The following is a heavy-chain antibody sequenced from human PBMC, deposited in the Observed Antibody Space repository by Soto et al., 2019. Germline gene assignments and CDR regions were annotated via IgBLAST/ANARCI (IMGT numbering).Heavy chain of an antibody. CDR3: ARDLAAGDH. Sequence: QVQLVQSGAEVKKPGASVKVSCRTSGYTFKHYYIHWVRQAPGQGLEWLGIINPASASTNYAQEFQDRVTLTMDTSTTTVYMELSGLRAEDTAIFYCARDLAAGDHWGQGNVVTVSS. CDR2: INPASAST. CDR1: GYTFKHYY. J-gene: IGHJ4*02. V-gene: IGHV1-46*02. D-gene: IGHD6-25*01.